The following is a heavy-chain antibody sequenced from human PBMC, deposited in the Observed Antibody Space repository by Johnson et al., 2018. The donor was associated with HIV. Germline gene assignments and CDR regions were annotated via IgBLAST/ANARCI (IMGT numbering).Heavy chain of an antibody. CDR1: GFTFSGYA. V-gene: IGHV3-30*04. J-gene: IGHJ3*02. Sequence: QVQLVESGGGVVQPGRSLRLSCAASGFTFSGYAMHWVRQAPGMGLGWVALISYDGSNKYYADSVKGRFTISRDNSKNTLYLQMNSLRLEDTAVYYCASSSPRDAFDIWGQGTMVTVSS. CDR3: ASSSPRDAFDI. CDR2: ISYDGSNK.